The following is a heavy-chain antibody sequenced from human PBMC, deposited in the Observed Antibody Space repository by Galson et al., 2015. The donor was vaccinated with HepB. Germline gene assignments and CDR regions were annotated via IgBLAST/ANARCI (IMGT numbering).Heavy chain of an antibody. Sequence: QSGAEVKNPGDSLKISCKGSGYSFSNYWIGWVRQMPGKGLEWMGIIYSGDSETTYSPSFQGQVTISADKSISTAYLQWSSLKAPDTAMYYCARHGHDTNDAFDIWGQGTMVTVSS. V-gene: IGHV5-51*01. CDR3: ARHGHDTNDAFDI. CDR2: IYSGDSET. CDR1: GYSFSNYW. J-gene: IGHJ3*02. D-gene: IGHD3-22*01.